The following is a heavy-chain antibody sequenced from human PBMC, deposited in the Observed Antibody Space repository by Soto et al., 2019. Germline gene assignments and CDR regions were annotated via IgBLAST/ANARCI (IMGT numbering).Heavy chain of an antibody. J-gene: IGHJ6*02. D-gene: IGHD2-8*01. V-gene: IGHV4-59*01. Sequence: PPWKGLEWIGYIYYSGSTNYNPSLKSRVTISVDTSKNQFSLKLSSVTAADTAVYYCAREPRYCTNGVCNYYGMDVWGQGTTVTVSS. CDR3: AREPRYCTNGVCNYYGMDV. CDR2: IYYSGST.